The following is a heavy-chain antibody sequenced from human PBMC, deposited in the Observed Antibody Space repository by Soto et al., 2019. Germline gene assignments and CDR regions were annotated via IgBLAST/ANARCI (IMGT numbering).Heavy chain of an antibody. D-gene: IGHD1-7*01. V-gene: IGHV4-59*08. CDR2: IYSTGTT. Sequence: TSENLSLTCTVSGGSISPYYWSWIRQPPGKGLEWIGYIYSTGTTNYNPSLKSRVTISVDTSKNQFSLKLSSVTAADTAVYYCASHRNWNYGVDWFYPWGQGTLVTVSS. J-gene: IGHJ5*02. CDR1: GGSISPYY. CDR3: ASHRNWNYGVDWFYP.